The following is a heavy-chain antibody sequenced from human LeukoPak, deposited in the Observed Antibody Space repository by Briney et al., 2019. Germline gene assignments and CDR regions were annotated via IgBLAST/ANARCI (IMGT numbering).Heavy chain of an antibody. V-gene: IGHV4-34*01. CDR3: ARVAVPGLHYYFDY. D-gene: IGHD6-19*01. J-gene: IGHJ4*02. CDR1: GGSFSGYY. Sequence: PSETLSLTCAVYGGSFSGYYWSWIRQPPGGGLEWIGEINHSGSTNYNPSLKSRVTISVDTSKNQFSLRLSSVTAADTAVYYCARVAVPGLHYYFDYWGQGTLVTVSS. CDR2: INHSGST.